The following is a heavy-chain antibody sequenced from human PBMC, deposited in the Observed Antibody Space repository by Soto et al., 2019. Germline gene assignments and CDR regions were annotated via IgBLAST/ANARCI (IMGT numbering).Heavy chain of an antibody. CDR3: AREMGARYSSQQDYYGMDV. D-gene: IGHD6-13*01. Sequence: QVQLVQSVAEVKKPGSSVKVSCKASGGTFSSYAISWVRQAPGQGIEWMGGIIPIFGTANYAQKFQGRVTITADESTSTAYMELSSLRSEDTAVYYCAREMGARYSSQQDYYGMDVWGQGNTVTVSS. CDR2: IIPIFGTA. J-gene: IGHJ6*02. V-gene: IGHV1-69*01. CDR1: GGTFSSYA.